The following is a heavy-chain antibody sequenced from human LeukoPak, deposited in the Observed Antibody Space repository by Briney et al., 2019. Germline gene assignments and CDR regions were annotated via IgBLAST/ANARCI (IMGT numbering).Heavy chain of an antibody. Sequence: SETLSLTCTVSGGSVSSNTYYWNWIRKSPGKGLEWVGFVYHSGRTKYNPSLKSRVTISIDTSKNQVSLKLRSVTAADTAMYFCVREASTSYYDSSGYYRQTETFDVWGQGTMVTVSS. CDR2: VYHSGRT. CDR1: GGSVSSNTYY. V-gene: IGHV4-61*01. CDR3: VREASTSYYDSSGYYRQTETFDV. D-gene: IGHD3-22*01. J-gene: IGHJ3*01.